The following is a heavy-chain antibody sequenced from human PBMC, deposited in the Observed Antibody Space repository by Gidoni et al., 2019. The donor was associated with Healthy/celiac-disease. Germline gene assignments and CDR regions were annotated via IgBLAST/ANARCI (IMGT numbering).Heavy chain of an antibody. J-gene: IGHJ4*02. CDR1: GGSISSGGYY. CDR3: ARSVAAAGNAFDY. CDR2: IYYSGST. V-gene: IGHV4-31*03. D-gene: IGHD6-13*01. Sequence: QVQLQASGPGLVKPSQTLSLPCTVSGGSISSGGYYWSWIRQHPGKGLEWIGYIYYSGSTYYNPSLKSRVTISVDTSKNQFSLKLSSVTAADTAVYYCARSVAAAGNAFDYWGQGTLVTVSS.